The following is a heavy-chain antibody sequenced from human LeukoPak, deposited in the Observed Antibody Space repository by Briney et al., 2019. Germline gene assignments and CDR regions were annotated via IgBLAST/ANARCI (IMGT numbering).Heavy chain of an antibody. J-gene: IGHJ6*03. CDR3: ARYSYDFWSDYFYYMDV. V-gene: IGHV3-7*01. CDR1: GFTFSNYW. Sequence: GGSLRLSCVVSGFTFSNYWMSWVRQAPGKGLEWVANIKQDGSEKYYVASVKGRFTISRGNAQNSLFLQMSSLRAEDTAVYYCARYSYDFWSDYFYYMDVWGKGTTVTVSS. CDR2: IKQDGSEK. D-gene: IGHD3-3*01.